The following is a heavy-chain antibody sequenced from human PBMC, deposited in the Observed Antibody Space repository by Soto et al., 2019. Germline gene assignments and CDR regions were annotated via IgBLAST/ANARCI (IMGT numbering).Heavy chain of an antibody. CDR1: GGSISGGGYS. Sequence: SETLSLTCAVSGGSISGGGYSWTWIRQPPGKGLEWIGYIYHSGSTYYNPSLKSRVTISVDRSKNQFSLKLNSVTAADTAVYYCARVPDVWGQGTTVTV. J-gene: IGHJ6*02. CDR3: ARVPDV. V-gene: IGHV4-30-2*01. CDR2: IYHSGST.